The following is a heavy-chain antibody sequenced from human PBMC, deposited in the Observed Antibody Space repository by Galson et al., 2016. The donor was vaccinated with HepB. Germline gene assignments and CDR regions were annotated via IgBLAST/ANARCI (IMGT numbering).Heavy chain of an antibody. CDR3: AKGYGFWTAFDF. CDR2: ISGNVYST. J-gene: IGHJ4*02. D-gene: IGHD3-3*01. Sequence: SLRLSCAASGLTFSSYAMSWIRQAPGKGLEWVSAISGNVYSTYYADPVKGRFAISRDNSKNTLYLQMNSLRAEDTAVYYCAKGYGFWTAFDFWGQGALVTVSS. V-gene: IGHV3-23*01. CDR1: GLTFSSYA.